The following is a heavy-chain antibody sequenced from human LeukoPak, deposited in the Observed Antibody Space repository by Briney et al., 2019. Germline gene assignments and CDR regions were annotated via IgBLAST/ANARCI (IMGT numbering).Heavy chain of an antibody. CDR2: IYYSGNT. J-gene: IGHJ6*02. Sequence: SETLSLTCTFSGGSTSSCYWSWIRQPPGKGLEWIGNIYYSGNTNYNPSLKSRVTISVDTSKNQFSLKLRSVTAADTAVYYCAREPRAFNYGDYYYYMDVWGQGTTVTVSS. CDR3: AREPRAFNYGDYYYYMDV. V-gene: IGHV4-59*01. D-gene: IGHD4/OR15-4a*01. CDR1: GGSTSSCY.